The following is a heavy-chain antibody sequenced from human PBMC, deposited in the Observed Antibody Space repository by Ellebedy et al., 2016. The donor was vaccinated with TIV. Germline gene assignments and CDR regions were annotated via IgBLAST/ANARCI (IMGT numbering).Heavy chain of an antibody. CDR2: IYQDGSDQ. Sequence: PGGSLRLSCAASGFSFRSYWMSWVRQAPGKGLEWVAHIYQDGSDQYYVDSVKGRFTSSRDNANKSLFLQMNSLRVEDTAVYYCARRGSYGDYAVQVNSWFDTWGQGTLVTVSS. CDR1: GFSFRSYW. V-gene: IGHV3-7*01. CDR3: ARRGSYGDYAVQVNSWFDT. J-gene: IGHJ5*02. D-gene: IGHD4-17*01.